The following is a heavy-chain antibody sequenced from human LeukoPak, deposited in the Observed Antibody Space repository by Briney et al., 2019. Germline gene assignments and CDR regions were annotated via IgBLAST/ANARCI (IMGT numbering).Heavy chain of an antibody. V-gene: IGHV3-30*18. Sequence: GGSLRLSCVTSGFTFSSYGMHWVRQVPGKGLEWVAVISYDAESNYHVDSVKGRFTISRDNSKNTLYLQMNSLRAEDTAVYYCAKGDTVTTGYWGQGTLVTVSS. D-gene: IGHD4-17*01. CDR1: GFTFSSYG. CDR2: ISYDAESN. J-gene: IGHJ4*02. CDR3: AKGDTVTTGY.